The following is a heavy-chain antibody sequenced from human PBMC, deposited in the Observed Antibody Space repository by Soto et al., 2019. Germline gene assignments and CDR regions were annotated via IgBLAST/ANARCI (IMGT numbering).Heavy chain of an antibody. J-gene: IGHJ4*02. V-gene: IGHV4-31*03. CDR3: ARAALSRDSI. CDR1: GGSISSGGYY. D-gene: IGHD3-22*01. Sequence: QVQLQESGPGLVKPSQTLSLTCTVSGGSISSGGYYWSWIRQHPGKGLEWIGYISYSGSTYYNPSLESRVTISVATSKNQSSLKLSSVTAADTAVYYCARAALSRDSIWGQGTLVTVSS. CDR2: ISYSGST.